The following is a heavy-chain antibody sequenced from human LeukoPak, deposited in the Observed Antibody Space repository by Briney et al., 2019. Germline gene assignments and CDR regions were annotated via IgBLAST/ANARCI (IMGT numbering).Heavy chain of an antibody. D-gene: IGHD3-9*01. J-gene: IGHJ4*02. CDR1: GFTFSSSE. V-gene: IGHV3-48*03. CDR2: ISSSGRTI. Sequence: GGSLRLSCAASGFTFSSSEMNWVRQAPGKGLERVSYISSSGRTIYYADSVKGRFTISRDNAKNSLYLQVNSLRAEDTAVYYCARGSLAIFDWGQGTLVTVSS. CDR3: ARGSLAIFD.